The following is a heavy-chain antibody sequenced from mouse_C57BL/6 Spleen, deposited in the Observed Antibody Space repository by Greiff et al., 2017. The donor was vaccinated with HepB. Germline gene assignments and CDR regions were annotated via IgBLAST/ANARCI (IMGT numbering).Heavy chain of an antibody. CDR1: GFTFSDYG. CDR3: ERSDGRGAMDY. D-gene: IGHD2-3*01. CDR2: ISSGSSTI. Sequence: EVQLVESGGGLVKPGGSLKLSCAASGFTFSDYGMHWVRQAPEKGLEWVAYISSGSSTIYYADTVKGRFTMSRDNAKNTLFLQMTRLRSEDTAMYYLERSDGRGAMDYWGQGTSVTVSS. J-gene: IGHJ4*01. V-gene: IGHV5-17*01.